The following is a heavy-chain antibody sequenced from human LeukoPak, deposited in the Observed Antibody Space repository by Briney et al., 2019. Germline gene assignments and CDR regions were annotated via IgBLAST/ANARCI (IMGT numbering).Heavy chain of an antibody. D-gene: IGHD2-2*01. CDR2: IIPIFGTA. CDR1: GGIFSSYA. V-gene: IGHV1-69*05. J-gene: IGHJ4*02. Sequence: SVKVSCKASGGIFSSYAISWVRQAPGQGLEWMGRIIPIFGTANYAQKFQGRVTITTDESTSTAYMELSRLRSEDTAVYYCARDYCSSNSCYPVDDYWGQGTLVTVSS. CDR3: ARDYCSSNSCYPVDDY.